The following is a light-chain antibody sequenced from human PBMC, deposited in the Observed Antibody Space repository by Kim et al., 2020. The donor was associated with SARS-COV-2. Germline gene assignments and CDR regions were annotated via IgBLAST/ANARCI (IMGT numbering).Light chain of an antibody. CDR1: KLGDKY. Sequence: SYELTQSPSVSVSPGQTASITCSGDKLGDKYACWYQQKPGQSPVLVIYQDSKRPSGIPERFSGSNSGNTATLTISGTQAMDEADYYCQAWDSSTVVFRGG. CDR3: QAWDSSTVV. CDR2: QDS. J-gene: IGLJ2*01. V-gene: IGLV3-1*01.